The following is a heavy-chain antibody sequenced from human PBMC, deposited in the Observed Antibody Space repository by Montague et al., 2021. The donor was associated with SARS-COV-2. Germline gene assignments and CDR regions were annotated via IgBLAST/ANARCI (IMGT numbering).Heavy chain of an antibody. V-gene: IGHV6-1*01. CDR1: GDSVWSNTAA. Sequence: CAISGDSVWSNTAAWNWIRQAPSGGLEWLGRTNYRSKWTSDYATSVEGRISIDPDTSKNQFFLHLRSVTPEDTGVYYCVRDTGSAQAGFDAWGQGTMVTVSS. J-gene: IGHJ3*01. CDR3: VRDTGSAQAGFDA. D-gene: IGHD4-17*01. CDR2: TNYRSKWTS.